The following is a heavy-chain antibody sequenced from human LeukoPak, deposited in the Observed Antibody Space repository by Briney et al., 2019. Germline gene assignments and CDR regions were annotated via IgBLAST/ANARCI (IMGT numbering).Heavy chain of an antibody. CDR1: GFTFSSNA. CDR3: VSSLSFSY. D-gene: IGHD6-6*01. Sequence: GGSLRLSCAASGFTFSSNAMRWVRQAPGKGLEWVSGISDSGGRTYYADSVKGRFTISRDNSKNTLYLQMNSLRAEDTAVYYCVSSLSFSYRGQGTLVTVSS. J-gene: IGHJ4*01. CDR2: ISDSGGRT. V-gene: IGHV3-23*01.